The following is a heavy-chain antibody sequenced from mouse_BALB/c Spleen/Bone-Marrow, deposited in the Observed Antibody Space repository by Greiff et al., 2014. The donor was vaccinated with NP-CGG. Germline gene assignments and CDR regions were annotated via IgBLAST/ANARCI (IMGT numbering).Heavy chain of an antibody. J-gene: IGHJ4*01. Sequence: EVKLEESGGDLVKPGGSLKLSCAASGFTFSSYGMSWGRQTPDKRLEWVATISSGGSNTYYPDSVKGRFTISRDNAMNTLYLQMSSLKSEDTAMYYCARHQRYYAMDYWGQGTSVTVSS. CDR2: ISSGGSNT. CDR3: ARHQRYYAMDY. CDR1: GFTFSSYG. V-gene: IGHV5-6*02.